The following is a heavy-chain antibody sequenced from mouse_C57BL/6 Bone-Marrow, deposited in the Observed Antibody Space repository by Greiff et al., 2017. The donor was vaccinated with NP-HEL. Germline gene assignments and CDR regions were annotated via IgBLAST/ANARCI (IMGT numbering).Heavy chain of an antibody. CDR2: IYPRSGNT. V-gene: IGHV1-81*01. J-gene: IGHJ4*01. CDR3: ARETYSNYVDYYAIDY. CDR1: GYTFTSYG. Sequence: QVQLQQSGAELARPGASVKLSCKASGYTFTSYGISWVKQRTGQGLEWIGEIYPRSGNTYYNEKFKGKATLTADKSSSTAYMELRSLTSEDSAVYFCARETYSNYVDYYAIDYWGQGTSVTVSS. D-gene: IGHD2-5*01.